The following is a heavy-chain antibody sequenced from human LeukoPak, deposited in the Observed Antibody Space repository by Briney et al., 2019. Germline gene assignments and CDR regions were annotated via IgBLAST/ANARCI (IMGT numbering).Heavy chain of an antibody. Sequence: GGSLRLSCAASGFTFSDYYMTWIRQAPGKGLEWVSYISSSSNNIHYANSVRGRFTISRDNAKNSVYLQMNSLRAEDTAIYYWARAAAWFDPGGQGTLLTVS. CDR2: ISSSSNNI. CDR3: ARAAAWFDP. CDR1: GFTFSDYY. J-gene: IGHJ5*02. V-gene: IGHV3-11*01. D-gene: IGHD6-25*01.